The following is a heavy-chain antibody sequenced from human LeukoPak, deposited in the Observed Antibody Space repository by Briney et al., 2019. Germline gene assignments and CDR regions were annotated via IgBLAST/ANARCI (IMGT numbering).Heavy chain of an antibody. V-gene: IGHV3-11*04. Sequence: GGSLRLSCSASRFTFSDYYMTWIRQAPGKGLEWVSYISSSSSTISYADSVKGRFTISRDNAKKSLYLQMNSLRAEDAAVYYCARSQYYFDYWGQGTLVTVSS. J-gene: IGHJ4*02. CDR1: RFTFSDYY. CDR2: ISSSSSTI. CDR3: ARSQYYFDY.